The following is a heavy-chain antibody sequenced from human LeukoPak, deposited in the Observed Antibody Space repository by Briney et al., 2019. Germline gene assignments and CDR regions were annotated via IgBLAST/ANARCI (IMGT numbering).Heavy chain of an antibody. D-gene: IGHD3-22*01. V-gene: IGHV1-46*01. CDR2: ISLSGGST. Sequence: ASVKVSCKASGYTFTSYYMHWVRQAPGQGLEWMGIISLSGGSTSYAQKFQGRVTMTSAMSTSTGYMEMSSLISEDTAVYYCARTSGLTYYYDSSGSTGAIDYWGQGTLVTVSS. CDR1: GYTFTSYY. CDR3: ARTSGLTYYYDSSGSTGAIDY. J-gene: IGHJ4*02.